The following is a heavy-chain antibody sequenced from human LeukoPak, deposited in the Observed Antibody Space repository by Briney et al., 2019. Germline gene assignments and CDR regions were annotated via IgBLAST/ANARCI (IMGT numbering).Heavy chain of an antibody. Sequence: PSETLSLTCTVSGGSISSSSYYWGWIRQPPGKGLEWIGSIYYSGSTYYNPSLKSRVTISVDTSKNQFSLKLSSVTAADTAVYYCARLGVGGDGYNAYWGQGTLVTVSS. CDR3: ARLGVGGDGYNAY. D-gene: IGHD5-24*01. CDR1: GGSISSSSYY. V-gene: IGHV4-39*07. CDR2: IYYSGST. J-gene: IGHJ4*02.